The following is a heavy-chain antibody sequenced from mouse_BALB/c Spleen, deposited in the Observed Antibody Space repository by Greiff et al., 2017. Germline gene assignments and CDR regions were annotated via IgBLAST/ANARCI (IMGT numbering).Heavy chain of an antibody. D-gene: IGHD4-1*01. CDR2: INPSTGYT. J-gene: IGHJ3*01. V-gene: IGHV1-7*01. Sequence: VKLVESGAELAKPGASVKMSCKASGYTFTSYWMHWVKQRPGQGLEWIGYINPSTGYTEYNQKFKDKATLTADKSSSTAYMQLSSLTSEDSAVYYCARSASLTGTGFAYWGQGTLVTVSA. CDR1: GYTFTSYW. CDR3: ARSASLTGTGFAY.